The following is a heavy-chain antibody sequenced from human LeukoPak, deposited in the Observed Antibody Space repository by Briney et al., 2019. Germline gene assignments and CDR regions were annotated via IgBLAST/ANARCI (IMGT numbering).Heavy chain of an antibody. CDR2: INHSGST. V-gene: IGHV4-34*01. J-gene: IGHJ4*02. D-gene: IGHD3-3*01. CDR1: GGSFSGYY. CDR3: ARSQGQYDFWSGYYHPYFDY. Sequence: PSETLSLTCAVYGGSFSGYYWSWIRQPPGKGLKWIGEINHSGSTNYNPSFKSRVTISVDTSKNQFSLKLSSVTAADTAVYYCARSQGQYDFWSGYYHPYFDYWGQGTLVTVSS.